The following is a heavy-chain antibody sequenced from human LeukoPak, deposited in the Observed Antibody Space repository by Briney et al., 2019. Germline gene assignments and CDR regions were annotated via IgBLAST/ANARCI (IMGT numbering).Heavy chain of an antibody. Sequence: ASVKVSCKASGGTFSSYAISWVRQAPGQGLEWMGRIIPILGIANYAQKFQGRVTITADKSTSTAYMELSSLRSEDTAVYYCARETAASLNWFDPWGQGTLVTVSS. J-gene: IGHJ5*02. CDR3: ARETAASLNWFDP. CDR2: IIPILGIA. D-gene: IGHD1-14*01. CDR1: GGTFSSYA. V-gene: IGHV1-69*04.